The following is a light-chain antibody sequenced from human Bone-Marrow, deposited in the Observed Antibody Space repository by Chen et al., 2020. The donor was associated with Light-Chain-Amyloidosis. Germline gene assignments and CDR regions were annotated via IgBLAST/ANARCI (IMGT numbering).Light chain of an antibody. Sequence: QSVLTQPPSVSGAPGQRVTISCTGSSSNIGAGSAVHWYQQLPGTAPKLLIYGNSNRPSGVPDRFSGSKSGTSASLAITGLQAEDEADYYCQSYDSPHVVFGGGTKLTVL. CDR3: QSYDSPHVV. CDR2: GNS. V-gene: IGLV1-40*01. CDR1: SSNIGAGSA. J-gene: IGLJ2*01.